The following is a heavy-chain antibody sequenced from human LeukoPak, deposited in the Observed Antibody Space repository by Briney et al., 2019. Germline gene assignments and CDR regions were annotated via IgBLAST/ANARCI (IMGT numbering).Heavy chain of an antibody. D-gene: IGHD1-14*01. V-gene: IGHV3-43*01. Sequence: GGSLRLSCAASGFTFDDYTMHWVRQGPGKGLEWVSLISWDGGNTYYADSVKGRFTIFRDNSKYSLYLQMNSLRTEDSALYYCAKGTGKSTLNWFDPWGQGTLVTVSS. CDR1: GFTFDDYT. CDR3: AKGTGKSTLNWFDP. J-gene: IGHJ5*02. CDR2: ISWDGGNT.